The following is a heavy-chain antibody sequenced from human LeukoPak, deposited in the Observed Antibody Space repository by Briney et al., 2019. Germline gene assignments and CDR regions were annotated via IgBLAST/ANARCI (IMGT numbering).Heavy chain of an antibody. Sequence: PGGSLRLSCAASGFTFSNHGMNWVRQPPGKGLEWVSGIIGSGATTHYAESVKGRFTISRDNSESTMYLQMNSLGAEDTAVYFCAKEDYYLEEHSLGQGTLGTVSS. CDR1: GFTFSNHG. D-gene: IGHD1-26*01. J-gene: IGHJ4*02. CDR2: IIGSGATT. V-gene: IGHV3-23*01. CDR3: AKEDYYLEEHS.